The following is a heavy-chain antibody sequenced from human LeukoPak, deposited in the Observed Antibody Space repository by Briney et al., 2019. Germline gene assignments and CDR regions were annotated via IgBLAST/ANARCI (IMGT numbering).Heavy chain of an antibody. Sequence: ASVKVSCKASGYTFSSYDINWVRQAAGQGLEWMGWMNPISGSTGYAQKFRGRVIMTRDTSITTAFMELSSLTSDDTAIYYCASVKRFPTVWFDPWGQGTLVSVSS. CDR2: MNPISGST. V-gene: IGHV1-8*01. J-gene: IGHJ5*02. CDR3: ASVKRFPTVWFDP. D-gene: IGHD3-10*01. CDR1: GYTFSSYD.